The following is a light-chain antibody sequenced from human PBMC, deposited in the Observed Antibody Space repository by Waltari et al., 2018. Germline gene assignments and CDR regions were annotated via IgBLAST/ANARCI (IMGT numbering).Light chain of an antibody. J-gene: IGLJ1*01. CDR1: SSYVGGYKY. CDR2: DVS. CDR3: SSYTTGRTYV. Sequence: QSALTQPAPVSGSPGQSITISCTGTSSYVGGYKYVSWPQQHPGKAHKLIIYDVSNRPSGVSNRFSGSKFGNTASLTISGLQTEDEAVYYCSSYTTGRTYVFGTGTKVTVL. V-gene: IGLV2-14*03.